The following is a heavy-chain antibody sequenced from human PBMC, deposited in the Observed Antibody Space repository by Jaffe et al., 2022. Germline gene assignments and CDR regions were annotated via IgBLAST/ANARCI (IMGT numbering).Heavy chain of an antibody. CDR2: ISSSSSTI. CDR1: GFTFSSYS. V-gene: IGHV3-48*01. Sequence: EVQLVESGGGLVQPGGSLRLSCAASGFTFSSYSMNWVRQAPGKGLEWVSYISSSSSTIYYADSVKGRFTISRDNAKNSLYLQMNSLRAEDTAVYYCARGVRFGGVIVIPGPGQNDAFDIWGQGTMVTVSS. J-gene: IGHJ3*02. D-gene: IGHD3-16*02. CDR3: ARGVRFGGVIVIPGPGQNDAFDI.